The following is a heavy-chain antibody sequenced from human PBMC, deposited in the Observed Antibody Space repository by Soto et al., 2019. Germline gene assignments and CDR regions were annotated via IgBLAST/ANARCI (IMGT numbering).Heavy chain of an antibody. Sequence: QLQLQESGPGLVKPSETLSLTCTVSGGSISSSSYYWGWIRQPPGKGLEWIGSIFYSGSPYYTPSPKCRVTMSVDTSKNQFSLKLSSVTAADTAVYYCARDPTTVTTYGFDYWGQGTLLTVSS. D-gene: IGHD4-17*01. CDR2: IFYSGSP. CDR1: GGSISSSSYY. V-gene: IGHV4-39*02. CDR3: ARDPTTVTTYGFDY. J-gene: IGHJ4*02.